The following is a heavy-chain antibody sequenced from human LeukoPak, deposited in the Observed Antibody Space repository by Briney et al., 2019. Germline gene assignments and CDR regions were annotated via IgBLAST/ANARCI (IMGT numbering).Heavy chain of an antibody. Sequence: SETLSLTCTVSGGSISSYYWSWIRQPPGKGLEWIGYIYYSGSTNYNPSLKSRVTISVDTSKNQFSLKLSSVTAADTAVYYCARAIRDGYNRAYYFDYWGQGTLVTVSS. D-gene: IGHD5-24*01. J-gene: IGHJ4*02. CDR3: ARAIRDGYNRAYYFDY. CDR2: IYYSGST. CDR1: GGSISSYY. V-gene: IGHV4-59*01.